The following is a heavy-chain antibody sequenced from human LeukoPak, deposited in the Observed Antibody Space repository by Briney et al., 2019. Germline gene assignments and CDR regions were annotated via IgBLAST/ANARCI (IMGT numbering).Heavy chain of an antibody. CDR3: ARDWRGYSGYNY. D-gene: IGHD5-12*01. J-gene: IGHJ4*02. CDR2: ISVYNGNT. Sequence: GAVNVSPEVSVYTLTGYVISCVRQTPGQGVGWMGWISVYNGNTNYAQKLQGRVTMTTDTSTSTAYMELRSLRSDDTAVYYCARDWRGYSGYNYWGQGTLVTVSS. V-gene: IGHV1-18*01. CDR1: VYTLTGYV.